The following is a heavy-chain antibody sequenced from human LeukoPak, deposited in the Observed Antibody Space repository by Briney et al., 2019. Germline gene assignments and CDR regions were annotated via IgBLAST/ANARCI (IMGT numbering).Heavy chain of an antibody. CDR1: GGSFSGYY. J-gene: IGHJ4*02. CDR3: ARWRVIAAAGIDY. Sequence: SETLSLTCAVYGGSFSGYYWSWIRQPPGEGLECILEINHSGSTDYNPSLKSRVTISVETSKNQFSLKLSSVTAADTAVYYCARWRVIAAAGIDYWGQGTLVTVSS. V-gene: IGHV4-34*01. CDR2: INHSGST. D-gene: IGHD6-13*01.